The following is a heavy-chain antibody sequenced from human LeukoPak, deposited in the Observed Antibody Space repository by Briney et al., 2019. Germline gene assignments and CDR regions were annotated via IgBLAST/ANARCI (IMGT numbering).Heavy chain of an antibody. J-gene: IGHJ5*02. Sequence: ASVKVSCKASGGTFSSYAISWVRQAPGQGLEWMGWISAYNGNTNYAQKLQGRVTMTTDTSTSTAYMELRSLRSDDTAVYYCARGPTCSSTSCYSKNWFDPWGQGTLVTVSS. CDR3: ARGPTCSSTSCYSKNWFDP. CDR1: GGTFSSYA. CDR2: ISAYNGNT. V-gene: IGHV1-18*01. D-gene: IGHD2-2*01.